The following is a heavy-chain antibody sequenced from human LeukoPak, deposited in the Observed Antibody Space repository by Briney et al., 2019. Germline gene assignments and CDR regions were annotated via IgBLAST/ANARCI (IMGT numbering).Heavy chain of an antibody. D-gene: IGHD6-19*01. Sequence: GGSLRLSCAASGFTFSSYSMNWVRQAPGKGLEWVSSISSSSSYIYYADSVKGRFTISRDNAKNSLYLQMNSLRAEDTAVYYCARDRRIAVAGTAFGIWGQGTMVTVSS. CDR3: ARDRRIAVAGTAFGI. J-gene: IGHJ3*02. V-gene: IGHV3-21*01. CDR1: GFTFSSYS. CDR2: ISSSSSYI.